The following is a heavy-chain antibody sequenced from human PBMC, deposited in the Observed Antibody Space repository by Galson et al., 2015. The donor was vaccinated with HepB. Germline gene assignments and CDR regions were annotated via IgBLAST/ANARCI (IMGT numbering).Heavy chain of an antibody. CDR3: ATLPSEGYYDSSGYFFDY. J-gene: IGHJ4*02. D-gene: IGHD3-22*01. CDR2: FDPEDGET. V-gene: IGHV1-24*01. CDR1: GYTLTELS. Sequence: SVKVSCKVSGYTLTELSMHWVRQAPGKGLEWMGGFDPEDGETIYAQKFQGRVTMTEDTSTDTAYMELSSLRSEDTAVYYCATLPSEGYYDSSGYFFDYWGQGTLVTVSS.